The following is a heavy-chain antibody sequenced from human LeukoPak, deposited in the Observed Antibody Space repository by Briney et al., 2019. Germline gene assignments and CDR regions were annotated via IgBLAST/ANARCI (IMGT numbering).Heavy chain of an antibody. CDR1: GFTFNNYG. Sequence: GGSLRLSCAVSGFTFNNYGMHWVRQAPGKGLEWVAVISYDGSHISYVDSVKGRFTISRDDSKSTLFLQMISLRGEDTAVYYCAKGRSYDSSGYEFDFWGQGTLVTVSS. J-gene: IGHJ4*02. CDR2: ISYDGSHI. D-gene: IGHD3-22*01. CDR3: AKGRSYDSSGYEFDF. V-gene: IGHV3-30*18.